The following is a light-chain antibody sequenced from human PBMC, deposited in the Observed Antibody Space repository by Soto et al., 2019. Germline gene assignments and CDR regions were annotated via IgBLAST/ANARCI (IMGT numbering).Light chain of an antibody. J-gene: IGKJ3*01. CDR1: QGISNY. CDR2: AAS. V-gene: IGKV1-27*01. Sequence: DIQMTQSPSSLSASVGDRVTITCRASQGISNYLAWYQQKPGKVPKLLIYAASTLQSGVPSRFSGSGSGTDFTLTISSRQPEDVATYNCKKYNGALVTCGPGTKVDIK. CDR3: KKYNGALVT.